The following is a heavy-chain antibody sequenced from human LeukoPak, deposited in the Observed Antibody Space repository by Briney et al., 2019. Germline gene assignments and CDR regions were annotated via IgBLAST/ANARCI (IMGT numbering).Heavy chain of an antibody. Sequence: QPGGSLRLSCAASGFTFSSYDMHWVRRATGKGLEWVLAIGPAGDTYYPGSVKGRFTISRENAKNSLYLQMNSLRAGDTAVYYCARGFVGYGMDVWGQGTTATVSS. CDR1: GFTFSSYD. CDR2: IGPAGDT. J-gene: IGHJ6*02. D-gene: IGHD3-10*01. CDR3: ARGFVGYGMDV. V-gene: IGHV3-13*01.